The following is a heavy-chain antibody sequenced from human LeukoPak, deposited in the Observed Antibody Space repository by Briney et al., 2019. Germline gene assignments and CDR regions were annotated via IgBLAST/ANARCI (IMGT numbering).Heavy chain of an antibody. V-gene: IGHV4-59*01. D-gene: IGHD6-13*01. Sequence: SETLSLTCTVSGGSISSYYWTWIRQPPGKGLEWIGYIYHSGSTNYNPSLKSRATISVDTSKTQFSLKLSSVTAAATAVYYCAATEDSSSWYWYFDLWGRGTLVTVSS. J-gene: IGHJ2*01. CDR3: AATEDSSSWYWYFDL. CDR1: GGSISSYY. CDR2: IYHSGST.